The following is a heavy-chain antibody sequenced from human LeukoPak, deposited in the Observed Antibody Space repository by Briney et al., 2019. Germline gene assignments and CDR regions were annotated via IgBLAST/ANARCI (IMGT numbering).Heavy chain of an antibody. CDR3: ARGGSSSRYWGIEQAKGDSNNWFDP. CDR1: GYTFTGYY. CDR2: INPNSGGT. J-gene: IGHJ5*02. V-gene: IGHV1-2*02. Sequence: ASVKVSCKASGYTFTGYYMHWVRQAPGQGLEWMGWINPNSGGTNYAQKFQGRVTMTRDTSISTAYMELSRLRSDDTAVYYCARGGSSSRYWGIEQAKGDSNNWFDPWGQGTLVTVSS. D-gene: IGHD6-13*01.